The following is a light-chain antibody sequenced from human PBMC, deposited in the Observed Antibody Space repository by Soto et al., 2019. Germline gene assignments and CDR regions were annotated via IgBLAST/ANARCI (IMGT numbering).Light chain of an antibody. CDR3: CSLTTSHTYV. Sequence: SALTQPASVSGSPGQSITISCTGTSSDIGHYDYVSWCQQHPGKAPKLMIYHVTYRPSGVSNRYSGSKSGNSASLTISGLQADDEADYYCCSLTTSHTYVFGSGTKVTVL. V-gene: IGLV2-14*03. CDR2: HVT. CDR1: SSDIGHYDY. J-gene: IGLJ1*01.